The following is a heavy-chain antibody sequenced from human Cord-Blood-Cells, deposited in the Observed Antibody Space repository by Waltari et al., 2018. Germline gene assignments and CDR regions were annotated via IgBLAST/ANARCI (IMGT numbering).Heavy chain of an antibody. D-gene: IGHD4-17*01. V-gene: IGHV1-69*01. Sequence: QVQLVQSGAEVKKLGSSVKVSCKASGGTFSSYAISWVRQAPGQGLEWMGGIIPILGTANYAQKFQGRVTITADESTSTAYMELSSLRSEDTAVYYCARDRTYGPYYYYMDVWGKGTTVTVSS. CDR1: GGTFSSYA. J-gene: IGHJ6*03. CDR2: IIPILGTA. CDR3: ARDRTYGPYYYYMDV.